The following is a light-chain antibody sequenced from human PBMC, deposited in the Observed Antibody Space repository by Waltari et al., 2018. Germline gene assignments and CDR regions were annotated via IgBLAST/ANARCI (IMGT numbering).Light chain of an antibody. CDR2: DVS. CDR3: SSYTSSSTLDVV. Sequence: QSALTQPASVSGSPGQSITISCTGTSSDVGGYNYVSWYQQHPGKAPKLMIYDVSKRPSGVSNRFSGSKSGNTASRTISGLQAEDEADYYCSSYTSSSTLDVVFGGGTKLTVL. V-gene: IGLV2-14*03. CDR1: SSDVGGYNY. J-gene: IGLJ2*01.